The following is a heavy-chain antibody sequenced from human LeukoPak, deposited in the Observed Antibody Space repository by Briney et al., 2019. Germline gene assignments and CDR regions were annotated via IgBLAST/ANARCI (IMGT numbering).Heavy chain of an antibody. J-gene: IGHJ6*02. CDR3: AKVMARGGWGGYYYYGMDV. Sequence: GGSLRLSCEASGFNFHNFAMHWVRQAPGKGLEWVAVISNDERNKYYTNSVKGRFTISRDNSKSTVYLQMNSLRAEDTAVYYCAKVMARGGWGGYYYYGMDVWGQGTTVTVSS. D-gene: IGHD3-16*01. CDR2: ISNDERNK. CDR1: GFNFHNFA. V-gene: IGHV3-30*04.